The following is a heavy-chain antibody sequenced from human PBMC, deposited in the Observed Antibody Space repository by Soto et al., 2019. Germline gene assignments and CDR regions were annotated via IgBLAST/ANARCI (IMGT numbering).Heavy chain of an antibody. J-gene: IGHJ4*01. Sequence: GGSLRLSCAASGFTFSNAWINWVRQAPGKGLEWVGRIKSKIHGGTTDFAAPVKGRFAISRDDSKNVAYMEMNSLKIEDTAVYYCSTVSYSDLTVVRLDNWAHRIPVTVSS. CDR3: STVSYSDLTVVRLDN. CDR2: IKSKIHGGTT. CDR1: GFTFSNAW. V-gene: IGHV3-15*07. D-gene: IGHD1-26*01.